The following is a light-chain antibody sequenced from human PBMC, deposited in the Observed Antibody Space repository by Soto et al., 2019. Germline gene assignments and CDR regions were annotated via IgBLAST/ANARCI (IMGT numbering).Light chain of an antibody. Sequence: DIQMTQSPSSVSASVGDRVTITCRASQVINTWLAWYQQKAGKAPNLLIYVASSLQSGVPSRFSGSGSGTDFTLTINSLQPEDSATYYCQQGNGFPWTFGQGTKVEIK. CDR3: QQGNGFPWT. CDR2: VAS. V-gene: IGKV1-12*02. CDR1: QVINTW. J-gene: IGKJ1*01.